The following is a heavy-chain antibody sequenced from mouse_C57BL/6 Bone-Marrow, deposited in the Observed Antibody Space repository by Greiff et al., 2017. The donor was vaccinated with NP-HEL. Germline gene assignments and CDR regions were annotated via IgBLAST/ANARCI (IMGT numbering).Heavy chain of an antibody. D-gene: IGHD2-4*01. CDR3: ARSGDYDDYAMDY. J-gene: IGHJ4*01. CDR2: IDPSDSYT. CDR1: GYTFTSYW. Sequence: QVQLQQSGAELVKPGASVKLSCKASGYTFTSYWMQWVKQRPGQGLEWIGEIDPSDSYTNYNQKFKGKATLTVDTSSSTAYMQLSSLTSEDSAVYYCARSGDYDDYAMDYWGQGTSVTVSS. V-gene: IGHV1-50*01.